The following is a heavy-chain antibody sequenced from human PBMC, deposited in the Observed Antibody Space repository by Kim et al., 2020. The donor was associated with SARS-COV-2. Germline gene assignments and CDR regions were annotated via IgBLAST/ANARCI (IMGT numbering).Heavy chain of an antibody. J-gene: IGHJ5*02. Sequence: GGSLRLSCAASGFTFSSYAMHWVRQAPGKGLEWVAVILYDGSNKYYADSVKGRFTISRDNSKNTLYLQMNSLRPEDTAVYYCARGRDQTGVNFYGPNWFDPWGQGTLVTVSS. CDR1: GFTFSSYA. CDR2: ILYDGSNK. D-gene: IGHD1-1*01. V-gene: IGHV3-30-3*01. CDR3: ARGRDQTGVNFYGPNWFDP.